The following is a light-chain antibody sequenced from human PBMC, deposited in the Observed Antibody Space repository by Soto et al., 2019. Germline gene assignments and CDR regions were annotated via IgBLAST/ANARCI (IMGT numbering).Light chain of an antibody. Sequence: EIVLTQSPGTLSLSPGERATLSCRASQSVSSSYLVWYQQKPGQAPRLLIYGASSRATGIPHRFSGRGSGTDFTLTISRLEPEDSAVYYCQQYGSSLWTFGQGTKVDIK. CDR2: GAS. V-gene: IGKV3-20*01. CDR1: QSVSSSY. J-gene: IGKJ1*01. CDR3: QQYGSSLWT.